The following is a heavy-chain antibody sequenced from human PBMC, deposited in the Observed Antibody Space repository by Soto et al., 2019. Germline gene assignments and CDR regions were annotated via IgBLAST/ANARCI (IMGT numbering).Heavy chain of an antibody. Sequence: QVQLVQSGAEVKKPGSSVKVSCKASGGTFSSYAISWVRQAPGQGLEWMGGIIPIFATANYAQKVQGRVTITAEESTSTAYMELSSLRSEDTAVYYCARHFHSSGYYLGFDYWGQGTLVTVSS. J-gene: IGHJ4*02. CDR2: IIPIFATA. D-gene: IGHD6-19*01. CDR1: GGTFSSYA. CDR3: ARHFHSSGYYLGFDY. V-gene: IGHV1-69*12.